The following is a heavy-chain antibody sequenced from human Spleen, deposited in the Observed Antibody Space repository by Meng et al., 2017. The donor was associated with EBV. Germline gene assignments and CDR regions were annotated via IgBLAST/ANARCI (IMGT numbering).Heavy chain of an antibody. CDR1: GFSLTTSGVG. CDR2: IYWDDDK. D-gene: IGHD4-11*01. CDR3: THSPYYSNYADY. J-gene: IGHJ4*02. Sequence: QITLKEPGPTLVKPTQTLTLTCTFSGFSLTTSGVGVGWIRQPPGKALEWLALIYWDDDKRYSPSLKSRLTITKDTSKNQVVLTMTYMDPVDTATYYCTHSPYYSNYADYWGQGTLVTVSS. V-gene: IGHV2-5*02.